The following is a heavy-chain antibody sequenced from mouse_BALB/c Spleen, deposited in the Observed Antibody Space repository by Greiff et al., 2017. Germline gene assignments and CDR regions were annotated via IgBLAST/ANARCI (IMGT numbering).Heavy chain of an antibody. CDR2: INPYNDGT. V-gene: IGHV1-14*01. J-gene: IGHJ4*01. CDR1: GYTFTSYV. D-gene: IGHD1-2*01. CDR3: ARVLRRRDYYAMDY. Sequence: VQLQQSGPELVKPGASVKMSCKASGYTFTSYVMHWVKQKPGQGLEWIGYINPYNDGTKYNEKFKGKATLTSDKSSSTAYMELSSLTSEDSAVYYCARVLRRRDYYAMDYWGQGTSVTVSS.